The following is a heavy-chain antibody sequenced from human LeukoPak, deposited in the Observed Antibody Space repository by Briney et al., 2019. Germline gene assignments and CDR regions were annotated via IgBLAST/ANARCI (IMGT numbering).Heavy chain of an antibody. Sequence: SETLSLTCAVSGGSIGTTHWWSWVRQPPGKGLEWIGEIFHSGATNYRPSLRSRVTISLDKSKNQFSLKLSSVTAADTAVYYCASWSTRFPSYWGQGTLVSVSS. J-gene: IGHJ4*02. CDR3: ASWSTRFPSY. CDR1: GGSIGTTHW. D-gene: IGHD3-3*01. V-gene: IGHV4-4*02. CDR2: IFHSGAT.